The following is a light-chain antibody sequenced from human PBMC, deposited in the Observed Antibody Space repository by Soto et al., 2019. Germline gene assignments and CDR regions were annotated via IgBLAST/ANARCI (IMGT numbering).Light chain of an antibody. CDR2: GGS. Sequence: EIVLTQSPGTLSLSPGQRVTLSCRASQSVSSGHLAWYQQKPGQAPRLLIHGGSSWATGIPDRFSGSGSGTGFTLTISRLEPEDFAVYYCQHYGDSYTFGQGTKLEIK. CDR3: QHYGDSYT. CDR1: QSVSSGH. J-gene: IGKJ2*01. V-gene: IGKV3-20*01.